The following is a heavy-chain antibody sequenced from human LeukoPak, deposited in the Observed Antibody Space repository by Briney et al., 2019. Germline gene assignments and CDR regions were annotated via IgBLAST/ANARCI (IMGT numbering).Heavy chain of an antibody. CDR2: ITYDGYYK. Sequence: GGSLRLSCAASGFTFSTYGMHWVRQAPGKGLEWVALITYDGYYKYYSDSVKGRFTISSDTSKNTLSLQMNSLRAEDTAVYYCARDLSPVVRASPMGYWGQRTLVTVSS. CDR3: ARDLSPVVRASPMGY. D-gene: IGHD3-10*01. J-gene: IGHJ4*02. V-gene: IGHV3-30*03. CDR1: GFTFSTYG.